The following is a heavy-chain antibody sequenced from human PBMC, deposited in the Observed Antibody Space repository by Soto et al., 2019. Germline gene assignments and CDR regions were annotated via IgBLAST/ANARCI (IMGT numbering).Heavy chain of an antibody. CDR1: GGSLSSYY. Sequence: PSETMSLTCTVSGGSLSSYYWSWIRKPTGKGLEWIGYIYYSGSTNYNPSLKSRVTISVDTSKNQFSLKLSSVTAADTAVYYCARGEEGVAMPSGYGGQGTLVTVSS. J-gene: IGHJ4*02. V-gene: IGHV4-59*01. CDR2: IYYSGST. CDR3: ARGEEGVAMPSGY. D-gene: IGHD2-2*01.